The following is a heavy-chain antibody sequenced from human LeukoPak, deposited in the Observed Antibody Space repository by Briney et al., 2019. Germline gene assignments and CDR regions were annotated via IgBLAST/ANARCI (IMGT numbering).Heavy chain of an antibody. CDR3: ARGDSSGWYASLDY. J-gene: IGHJ4*02. CDR1: GFTFTSYW. CDR2: VNSDGSST. V-gene: IGHV3-74*01. Sequence: GGSLRLSCAASGFTFTSYWMHWVRQAPGKGLVWVSRVNSDGSSTTYADSVKGRFTISRDNAKNTLYLQMNSLRAEDTAVYYCARGDSSGWYASLDYWGQGTLITVSS. D-gene: IGHD6-19*01.